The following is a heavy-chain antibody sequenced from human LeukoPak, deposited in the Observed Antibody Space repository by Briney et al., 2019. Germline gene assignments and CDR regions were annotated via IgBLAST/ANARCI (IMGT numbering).Heavy chain of an antibody. Sequence: GRSLRLSCTASGFTFGDYAMSWVRQAPGKGLERVCFTRSKAYGGTTEYAASVKGRFTISRDDSNSIAYLQMNSLKNEDTALYYCSSYSGYGFTPFDYWGQGTLVSVSS. CDR3: SSYSGYGFTPFDY. CDR2: TRSKAYGGTT. V-gene: IGHV3-49*04. D-gene: IGHD5-12*01. J-gene: IGHJ4*02. CDR1: GFTFGDYA.